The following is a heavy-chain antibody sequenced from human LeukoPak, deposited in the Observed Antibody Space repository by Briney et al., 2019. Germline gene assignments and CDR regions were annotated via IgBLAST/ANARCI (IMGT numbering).Heavy chain of an antibody. V-gene: IGHV4-4*07. D-gene: IGHD1-7*01. CDR3: AANGGYNWNSRWDY. CDR2: IYTSGST. Sequence: SETLSLTCTVSGGSISSYCWSWIRQPAGKGLEWIGRIYTSGSTNYNPSLKSRVTMSVDTSKNQFSLKLSSVTAADTAVYYCAANGGYNWNSRWDYWGQGTLVTVSS. J-gene: IGHJ4*02. CDR1: GGSISSYC.